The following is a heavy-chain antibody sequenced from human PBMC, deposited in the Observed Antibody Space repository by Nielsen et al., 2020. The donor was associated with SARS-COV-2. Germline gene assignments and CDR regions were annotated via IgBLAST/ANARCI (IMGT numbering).Heavy chain of an antibody. Sequence: GGSLRLSCAASGFTFSSYEMNWVRQAPGKGLEWVSYISSSGSTIYYADSVKGRFTISRDNAKNSLYLHMNSLRAEDTAVYYCASPGSYRNSLLDYWGQGTLVTVSS. D-gene: IGHD3-16*02. CDR1: GFTFSSYE. CDR2: ISSSGSTI. J-gene: IGHJ4*02. CDR3: ASPGSYRNSLLDY. V-gene: IGHV3-48*03.